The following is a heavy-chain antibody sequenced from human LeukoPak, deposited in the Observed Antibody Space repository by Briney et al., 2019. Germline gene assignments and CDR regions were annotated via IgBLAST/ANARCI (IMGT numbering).Heavy chain of an antibody. V-gene: IGHV4-31*03. D-gene: IGHD4-23*01. Sequence: PSETLSLTCTVSGGSISSGGYSWSWIRQHPGKGLEWIGYIYYSGSTYYNPSLKSRVTISVDTSKNQFSLKLSSVTAADTAVYYCARDTPQLDYGGNSWYYFDYWGQGTLVTVSS. J-gene: IGHJ4*02. CDR3: ARDTPQLDYGGNSWYYFDY. CDR2: IYYSGST. CDR1: GGSISSGGYS.